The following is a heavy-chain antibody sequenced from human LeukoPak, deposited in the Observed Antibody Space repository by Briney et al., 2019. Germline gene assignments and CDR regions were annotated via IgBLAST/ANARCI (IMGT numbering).Heavy chain of an antibody. V-gene: IGHV1-18*01. CDR3: ARVRGYYGYYYYYMDV. Sequence: ASLKVSCKASGYTFISYGISWVRQAPGQGLEWMGWISAYNGNTNYAQKLQGRVTMTTDTSTSTAYMELRSLRSDDTAVYYCARVRGYYGYYYYYMDVWGKGTTVTISS. J-gene: IGHJ6*03. CDR2: ISAYNGNT. CDR1: GYTFISYG. D-gene: IGHD1-26*01.